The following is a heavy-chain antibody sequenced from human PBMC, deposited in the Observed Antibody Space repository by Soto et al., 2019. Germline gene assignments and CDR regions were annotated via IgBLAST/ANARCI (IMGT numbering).Heavy chain of an antibody. CDR3: ARARRDNWNAGSSDP. CDR2: ISPYNGNT. Sequence: QVQLVQSGAEVKKPGASVKVSCKASGYTFTSYGISWGRQAPGQGLVWMGWISPYNGNTNYAQNLQGRVTMTTEPSTSTAYMELRSLRSDATAVYYCARARRDNWNAGSSDPWGQGTLVTVSS. D-gene: IGHD1-20*01. CDR1: GYTFTSYG. J-gene: IGHJ5*02. V-gene: IGHV1-18*01.